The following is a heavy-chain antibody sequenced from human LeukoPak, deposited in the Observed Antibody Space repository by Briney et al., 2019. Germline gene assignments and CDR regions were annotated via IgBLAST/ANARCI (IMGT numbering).Heavy chain of an antibody. CDR3: ARFQGTNYGGSSEYAGNAFDI. V-gene: IGHV3-30-3*01. CDR1: GFTFSSYA. CDR2: ISYDGSNK. Sequence: GGSLRLSCAASGFTFSSYAMHWVRQAPGKGLEWVAVISYDGSNKYYADSVKGRFTISRDNSKNTLYLQMNSLRAEDTAVYYCARFQGTNYGGSSEYAGNAFDIWGQGTMVTVSS. J-gene: IGHJ3*02. D-gene: IGHD2-15*01.